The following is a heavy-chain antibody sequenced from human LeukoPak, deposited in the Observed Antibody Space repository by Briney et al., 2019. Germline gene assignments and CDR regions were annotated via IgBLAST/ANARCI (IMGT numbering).Heavy chain of an antibody. V-gene: IGHV1-2*02. CDR1: GYTFTSYG. J-gene: IGHJ4*02. CDR3: AKSQRRDGYNSFDY. Sequence: ASVKVSCKASGYTFTSYGISWVRQAPGQGVEWMGWINANSGDTNYAQNFQGRVTMTRDTSISTAYMELSRLRSDDTAVYYCAKSQRRDGYNSFDYWGQGTLVTVSS. CDR2: INANSGDT. D-gene: IGHD5-24*01.